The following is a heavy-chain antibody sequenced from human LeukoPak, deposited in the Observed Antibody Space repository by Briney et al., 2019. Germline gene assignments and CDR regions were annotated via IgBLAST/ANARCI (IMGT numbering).Heavy chain of an antibody. V-gene: IGHV3-33*01. J-gene: IGHJ4*02. CDR2: IWYDRSNK. Sequence: GRSLRLSCAASGFTFSSYGMHWVRQAPGKGLEWVAVIWYDRSNKYYADSVKGRFTISRDNSKNTLYLQMNSLRAEDTAVYYCARSWGTDYFDYWGQGTLVTVSS. D-gene: IGHD3-16*01. CDR3: ARSWGTDYFDY. CDR1: GFTFSSYG.